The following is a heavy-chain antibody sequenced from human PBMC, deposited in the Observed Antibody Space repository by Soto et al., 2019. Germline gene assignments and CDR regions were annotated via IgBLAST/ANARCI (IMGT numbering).Heavy chain of an antibody. D-gene: IGHD2-15*01. CDR2: ISYDGSNK. V-gene: IGHV3-30*18. CDR3: AKDYGYCSGGSCYSSGWFDP. J-gene: IGHJ5*02. CDR1: GFTFSSYR. Sequence: PGGSLRLSCAASGFTFSSYRMHWVRQAPGKGLKWEAVISYDGSNKYYADSVKGRFTISRDNSNNTLYLQMNSLRAEDTAVYYFAKDYGYCSGGSCYSSGWFDPWGQGTLVTVSS.